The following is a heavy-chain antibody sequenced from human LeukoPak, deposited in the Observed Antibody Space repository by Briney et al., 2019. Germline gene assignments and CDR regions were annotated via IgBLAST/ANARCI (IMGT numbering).Heavy chain of an antibody. D-gene: IGHD3-16*02. CDR1: GFTFSSYA. CDR2: ISGSGGST. V-gene: IGHV3-23*01. CDR3: AKRLRLGELSSHVI. J-gene: IGHJ4*02. Sequence: GGSLRLSCAASGFTFSSYAMSWVRQAPGKALEWVSAISGSGGSTYYADSVKGRFTISRDNSKNTLYLQMNSLRAEDTAVYYCAKRLRLGELSSHVIGGQGTLVTVSS.